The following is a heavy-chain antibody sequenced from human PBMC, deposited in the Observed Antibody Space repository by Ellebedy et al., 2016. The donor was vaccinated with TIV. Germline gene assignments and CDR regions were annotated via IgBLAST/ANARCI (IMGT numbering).Heavy chain of an antibody. D-gene: IGHD2-15*01. V-gene: IGHV3-23*01. CDR3: AKGYCGGGSCSSRIEY. CDR1: GFTFSSYA. Sequence: GESLKISXAVSGFTFSSYAMNWVRQAPGKGLEWVSVISDSGGGTYYADSVKGRFTISRDNSKNTLYLQMNSLRAEDTAVYYCAKGYCGGGSCSSRIEYWGQGTLVTVSS. CDR2: ISDSGGGT. J-gene: IGHJ4*02.